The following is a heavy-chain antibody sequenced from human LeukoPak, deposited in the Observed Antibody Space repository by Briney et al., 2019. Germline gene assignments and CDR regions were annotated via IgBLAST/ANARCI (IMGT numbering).Heavy chain of an antibody. J-gene: IGHJ4*02. V-gene: IGHV5-51*01. CDR1: GYSFTTYW. Sequence: GESLKISCKGSGYSFTTYWIGWVRRMPGKGLEWIGITFPGDSDTTYSPSLQGQVTISADKSINTAYLQWSSLRASDTAMYYCATSESQTRFDYWGQGTPVTVSS. CDR2: TFPGDSDT. D-gene: IGHD1/OR15-1a*01. CDR3: ATSESQTRFDY.